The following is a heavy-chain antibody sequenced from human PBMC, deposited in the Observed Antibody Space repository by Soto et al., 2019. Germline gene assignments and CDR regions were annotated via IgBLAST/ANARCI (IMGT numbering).Heavy chain of an antibody. D-gene: IGHD3-16*02. Sequence: SETLSLTCTVSGGSISSGGYYWSWIRQHPGKGLEWIGYIYYSGSTYYNPALKSRVTISVDTSKNQFSLKLSSVTAADTAVYYCAGFTFGGVIAMYYFDYWGQGTLVTVSS. CDR3: AGFTFGGVIAMYYFDY. CDR2: IYYSGST. V-gene: IGHV4-31*03. J-gene: IGHJ4*02. CDR1: GGSISSGGYY.